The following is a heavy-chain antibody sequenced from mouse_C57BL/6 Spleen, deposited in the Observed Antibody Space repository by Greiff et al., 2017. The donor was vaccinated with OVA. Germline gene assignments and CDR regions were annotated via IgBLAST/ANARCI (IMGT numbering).Heavy chain of an antibody. J-gene: IGHJ4*01. V-gene: IGHV3-6*01. D-gene: IGHD3-1*01. CDR1: GYSITSGYY. Sequence: EVKLQESGPGLVKPSQSLSLTCSVTGYSITSGYYWNWIRQFPGNKLEWMGYISYDGSNNYNPSLKNRISITRDTSKNQFFLKLNSVTTEDTATYYCAREVPAGGRDYYAMDYWGQGTSVTVSS. CDR2: ISYDGSN. CDR3: AREVPAGGRDYYAMDY.